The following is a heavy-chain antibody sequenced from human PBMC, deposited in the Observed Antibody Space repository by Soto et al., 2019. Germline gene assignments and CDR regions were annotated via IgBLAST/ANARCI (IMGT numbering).Heavy chain of an antibody. V-gene: IGHV3-53*01. CDR3: AKEMTSGYYLFDY. D-gene: IGHD3-22*01. CDR1: GVTVRSNY. J-gene: IGHJ4*02. CDR2: IYSGGSA. Sequence: AGGSPEIACAASGVTVRSNYMGWVRQAPGKGLEWVSVIYSGGSAYYADSVKGRFTISRDNSKNTLYLQMNSLRAEDAAVYYCAKEMTSGYYLFDYWGQGILVTVSS.